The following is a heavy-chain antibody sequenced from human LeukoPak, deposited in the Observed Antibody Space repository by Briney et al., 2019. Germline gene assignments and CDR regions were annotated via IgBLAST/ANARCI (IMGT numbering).Heavy chain of an antibody. V-gene: IGHV4-59*01. CDR2: IYYSGST. D-gene: IGHD6-13*01. J-gene: IGHJ6*03. Sequence: SETLSLTCVVYGASFSDYYWSWIRQPPGKGLEWIGYIYYSGSTNYNPSLKSRVTISVDTSKNQFSLKLSSVTAADTAVYYCARTTEAHSWRTRYYDYYMDVWGKGTTVTVSS. CDR3: ARTTEAHSWRTRYYDYYMDV. CDR1: GASFSDYY.